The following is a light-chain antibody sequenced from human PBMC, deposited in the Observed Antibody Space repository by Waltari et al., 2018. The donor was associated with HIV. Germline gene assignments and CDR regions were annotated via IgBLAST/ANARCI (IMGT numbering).Light chain of an antibody. V-gene: IGLV1-47*01. Sequence: GRRVTISCSGSSSNIGNNAVYWYQELPGTAPKLLIFGNGQRPSGVPDRFSGSKSCTSASLAISGLRSEDEAYYYCAAWDDSLSGSYVFGTGTKVTVL. J-gene: IGLJ1*01. CDR2: GNG. CDR3: AAWDDSLSGSYV. CDR1: SSNIGNNA.